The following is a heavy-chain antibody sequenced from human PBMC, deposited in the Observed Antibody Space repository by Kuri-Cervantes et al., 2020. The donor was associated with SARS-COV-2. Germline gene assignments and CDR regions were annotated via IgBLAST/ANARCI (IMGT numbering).Heavy chain of an antibody. CDR3: ARAPYCSSTSCYRRMAYYFDY. D-gene: IGHD2-2*02. J-gene: IGHJ4*02. V-gene: IGHV3-30*04. CDR1: GLTFSNYA. CDR2: ISYDGSNK. Sequence: GESLKISCSASGLTFSNYAMYWVRQAPGKGLEWVTLISYDGSNKYYADSVRGRFTISRDNAKNSLYLQMNSLRAEDTAVYYCARAPYCSSTSCYRRMAYYFDYWGQGTLVTVSS.